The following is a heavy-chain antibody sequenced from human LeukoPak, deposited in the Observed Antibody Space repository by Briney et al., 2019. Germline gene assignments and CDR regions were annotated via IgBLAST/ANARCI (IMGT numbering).Heavy chain of an antibody. V-gene: IGHV5-51*01. Sequence: GESLKISCKGSSYTFTNYWIGWVRQMPGKGLEWMVIIYPGDSATRYSPSFEGQVAISADKSISTAYLQWSSLKASDAALYYCVRGGYCSGTSCYPYYFDSWGQGTLVTVS. J-gene: IGHJ4*02. CDR3: VRGGYCSGTSCYPYYFDS. D-gene: IGHD2-2*01. CDR1: SYTFTNYW. CDR2: IYPGDSAT.